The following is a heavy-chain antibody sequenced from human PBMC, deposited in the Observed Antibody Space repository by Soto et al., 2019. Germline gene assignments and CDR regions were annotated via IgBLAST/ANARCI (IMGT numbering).Heavy chain of an antibody. CDR2: TYYRSKWYH. V-gene: IGHV6-1*01. CDR3: ARVGVSGTNDYYYGMDV. CDR1: GDSVSSNSAA. Sequence: SQTLSLTCAISGDSVSSNSAAWNWIRQSPSRGLEWLGRTYYRSKWYHDYAVSVKSRITINPDTSKNQFSLQLNSVTPEDTAVYYCARVGVSGTNDYYYGMDVWGQGTTVTVSS. D-gene: IGHD6-19*01. J-gene: IGHJ6*02.